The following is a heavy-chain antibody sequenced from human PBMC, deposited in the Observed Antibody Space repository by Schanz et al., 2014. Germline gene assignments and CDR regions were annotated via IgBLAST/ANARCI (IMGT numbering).Heavy chain of an antibody. J-gene: IGHJ4*02. CDR2: IIPSLGLA. CDR3: ARGYGDSPTDF. D-gene: IGHD4-17*01. Sequence: QVHLVQSGAEVKKPGSSVKVSCKASGGTFSSDTFSWVRQAPGQGLEWVGRIIPSLGLAKYEQKFQDKVTITADTSTTTAYMELSGLRSEDTAVYYCARGYGDSPTDFWGQGTLVTVSS. V-gene: IGHV1-69*02. CDR1: GGTFSSDT.